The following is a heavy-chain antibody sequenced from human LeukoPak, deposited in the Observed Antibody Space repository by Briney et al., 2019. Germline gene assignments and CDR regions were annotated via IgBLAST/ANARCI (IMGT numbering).Heavy chain of an antibody. CDR2: IYYSGST. V-gene: IGHV4-59*08. CDR1: GGSISSGF. CDR3: ARQAFCSGSSCNPFDY. Sequence: PSETLSLTCTVSGGSISSGFWSWIRQPPGKGLEWIGYIYYSGSTNYNPSPKSRVTISIDTSKSQFSLKLSSVTAADTAVYYCARQAFCSGSSCNPFDYWGQGTLVTVSS. J-gene: IGHJ4*02. D-gene: IGHD2-15*01.